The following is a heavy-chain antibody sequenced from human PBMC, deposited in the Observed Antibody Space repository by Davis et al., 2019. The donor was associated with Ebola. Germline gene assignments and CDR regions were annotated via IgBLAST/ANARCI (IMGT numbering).Heavy chain of an antibody. J-gene: IGHJ6*02. CDR2: IIPMLGIA. V-gene: IGHV1-69*04. D-gene: IGHD4-17*01. CDR1: GGTFSSYG. Sequence: SVKVSCKASGGTFSSYGISWVRQAPGQGLEWMGRIIPMLGIANYAQKFQGRVTITTDKSTSTAYMELSSLRSEDTAVYYCARDYGDYEATSYYYGMDVWGQGTTVTVSS. CDR3: ARDYGDYEATSYYYGMDV.